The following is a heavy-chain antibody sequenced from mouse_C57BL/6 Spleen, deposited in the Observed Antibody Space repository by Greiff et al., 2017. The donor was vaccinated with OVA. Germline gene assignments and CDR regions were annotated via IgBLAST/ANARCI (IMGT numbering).Heavy chain of an antibody. D-gene: IGHD2-5*01. Sequence: VQLQQSGTVLARPGASVKMSCKTSGYTFTSYWMHWVKQRPGQGLEWIGAIYPGNSDTSYNQKFKGKAKLTAVTSASTAYMELSSLTNEDSAVYYCTRDDYSNYEVGYYFDYWGQGTTLTVSS. CDR2: IYPGNSDT. CDR3: TRDDYSNYEVGYYFDY. J-gene: IGHJ2*01. CDR1: GYTFTSYW. V-gene: IGHV1-5*01.